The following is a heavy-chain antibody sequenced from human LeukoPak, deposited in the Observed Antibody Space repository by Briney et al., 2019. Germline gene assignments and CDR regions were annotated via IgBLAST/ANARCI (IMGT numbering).Heavy chain of an antibody. CDR1: GFTFDDYA. D-gene: IGHD3-16*01. J-gene: IGHJ6*02. Sequence: GGSLRLSCAASGFTFDDYAMHWVRQAPRKGLEWVSGISWNSGSTGYADSVKGRFTISRDNAKNSLYLQMNSLRAEDTALYYCAKDRGSRRYYYYGMDVWGQGTTVTVSS. V-gene: IGHV3-9*01. CDR3: AKDRGSRRYYYYGMDV. CDR2: ISWNSGST.